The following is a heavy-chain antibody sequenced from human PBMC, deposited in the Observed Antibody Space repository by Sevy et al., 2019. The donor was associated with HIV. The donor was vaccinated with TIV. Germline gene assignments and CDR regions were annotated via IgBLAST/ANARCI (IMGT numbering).Heavy chain of an antibody. CDR1: GFTFSDYY. Sequence: GGSLRLSCAASGFTFSDYYMSWIRQAPGKGLEWVSYISRGGSTINYADAVKGRFTISRDNAKTSLYLQINSLRAEDSAVYYCARENTMIEEPGWFDPWGQGTLVTVSS. D-gene: IGHD3-22*01. CDR3: ARENTMIEEPGWFDP. J-gene: IGHJ5*02. V-gene: IGHV3-11*01. CDR2: ISRGGSTI.